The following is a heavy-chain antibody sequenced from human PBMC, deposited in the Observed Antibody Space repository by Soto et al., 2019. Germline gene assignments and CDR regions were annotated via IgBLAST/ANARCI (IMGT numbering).Heavy chain of an antibody. Sequence: PGGSLRLSCAASGFTFSSYAMSWVRQAPGKGQKRVSVISGSGDSTYYAEDVRGRFNISRDNSKYSLFLQMNSLRAEDTAVYYCAKDRDGAAAGPTKFYGMDVWGQVTTVTFSS. D-gene: IGHD6-13*01. J-gene: IGHJ6*02. CDR3: AKDRDGAAAGPTKFYGMDV. V-gene: IGHV3-23*01. CDR2: ISGSGDST. CDR1: GFTFSSYA.